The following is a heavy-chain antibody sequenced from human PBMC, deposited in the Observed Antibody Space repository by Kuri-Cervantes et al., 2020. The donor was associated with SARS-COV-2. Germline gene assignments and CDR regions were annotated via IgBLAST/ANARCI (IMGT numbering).Heavy chain of an antibody. CDR1: GGSFSGYY. J-gene: IGHJ5*02. V-gene: IGHV4-34*01. D-gene: IGHD2-15*01. CDR3: ARGRQFWDIVVVVAARWFDP. Sequence: SETLSLTCAVYGGSFSGYYWSWIRQPPGKGLEWIGEINHSGSTNYNPSLKSRVTISVDTSKNQFSPKLSSVTAADTAVYYCARGRQFWDIVVVVAARWFDPWGQGTLVTVSS. CDR2: INHSGST.